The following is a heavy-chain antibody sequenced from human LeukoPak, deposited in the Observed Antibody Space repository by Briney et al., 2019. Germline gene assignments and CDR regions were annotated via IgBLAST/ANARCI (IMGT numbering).Heavy chain of an antibody. CDR3: ARVMGDLASLYHMDV. D-gene: IGHD3-16*01. J-gene: IGHJ6*03. V-gene: IGHV4-59*11. CDR1: GGSISGPY. Sequence: SETLSLTCTVSGGSISGPYWSSVRQPPGKGLEWIGDVYYSGSTHQNPSLKSRVTISVDTSKNQFSLKLRSVTAADTAVYYCARVMGDLASLYHMDVWGKGTTVTVSS. CDR2: VYYSGST.